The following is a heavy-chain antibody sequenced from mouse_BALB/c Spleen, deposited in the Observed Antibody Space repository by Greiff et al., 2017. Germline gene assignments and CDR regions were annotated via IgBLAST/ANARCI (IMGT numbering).Heavy chain of an antibody. CDR1: GYAFSSSW. Sequence: QVQLQQSGPELVKPGASVKISCKASGYAFSSSWMNWVKQRPGQGLEWIGRIYPGDGDTNYNGKFKGKATLTADKSSSTAYMQLSSLTSVDSAVYFCARSRDYGSSSAMDYWGQGTSVTVSS. CDR3: ARSRDYGSSSAMDY. D-gene: IGHD1-1*01. V-gene: IGHV1-82*01. CDR2: IYPGDGDT. J-gene: IGHJ4*01.